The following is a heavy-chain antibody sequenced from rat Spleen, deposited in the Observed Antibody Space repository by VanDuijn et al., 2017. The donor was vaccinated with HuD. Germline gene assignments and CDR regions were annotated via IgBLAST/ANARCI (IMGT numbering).Heavy chain of an antibody. D-gene: IGHD1-11*01. CDR1: GFTFSNCD. V-gene: IGHV5-25*01. Sequence: EVQLVESDGGLVQPGRSMKLSCVASGFTFSNCDMAWVRQAPKKGLEWVAYISYNGGSTYYRDSVKGRFTISRDNAKSTLSLQMDSLRSEDTATYYCARRHYGYTDYFDYWGQGVMVTVSS. J-gene: IGHJ2*01. CDR2: ISYNGGST. CDR3: ARRHYGYTDYFDY.